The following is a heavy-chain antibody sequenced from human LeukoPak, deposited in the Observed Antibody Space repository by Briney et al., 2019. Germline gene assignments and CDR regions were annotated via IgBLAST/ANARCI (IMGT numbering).Heavy chain of an antibody. V-gene: IGHV3-23*01. Sequence: GGSLRLSCAASGFTFSTYAMTWVRQAPGKGLEWVSLISDSGGNTYYADSVKGRFTISRDNSKNTLSLQMNSLGAEDTAVYYCAKDVRVGGGGMDVWGQGTPVTVSS. CDR2: ISDSGGNT. J-gene: IGHJ6*02. CDR1: GFTFSTYA. CDR3: AKDVRVGGGGMDV. D-gene: IGHD1-26*01.